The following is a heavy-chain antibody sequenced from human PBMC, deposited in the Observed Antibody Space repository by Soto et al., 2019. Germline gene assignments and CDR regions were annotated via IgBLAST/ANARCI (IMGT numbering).Heavy chain of an antibody. CDR2: IYYSGST. CDR1: GGSSSSYY. V-gene: IGHV4-59*01. Sequence: PSETLSLTCTVSGGSSSSYYWSWIRQPPGKGLEWIGYIYYSGSTNYNPSLKSRVTISVDTSKNQFSLKLSSVTAADTAVYYCARTYGDYDYWGQGTLVTVSS. D-gene: IGHD4-17*01. J-gene: IGHJ4*02. CDR3: ARTYGDYDY.